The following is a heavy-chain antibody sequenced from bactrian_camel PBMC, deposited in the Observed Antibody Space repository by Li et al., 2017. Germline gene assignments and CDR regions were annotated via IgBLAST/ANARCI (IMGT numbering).Heavy chain of an antibody. J-gene: IGHJ4*01. Sequence: VQLVESGGGSVQTGGSLRLSCEASGYRHSSGVCAGWFRQAPGKERVATISMTRTDAYYADSVKGRFTISRDNAKNTLYLQLNGLKTEDTVMYYCVGDAWTWWGQGTQVTVS. D-gene: IGHD1*01. CDR3: VGDAWTW. CDR2: ISMTRTDA. V-gene: IGHV3S6*01. CDR1: GYRHSSGVC.